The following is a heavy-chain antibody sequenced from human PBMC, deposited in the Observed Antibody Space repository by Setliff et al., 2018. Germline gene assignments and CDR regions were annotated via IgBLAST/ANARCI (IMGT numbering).Heavy chain of an antibody. Sequence: SETLSLTCTVSGGSISSYYWSWIRQPPGQGLEWIGYIYYSGSTNCNPSLKSRVTISVDTSKNQFSLKLSSVTAADTAVYYCAREGVDTRSSTDYRYYMDLWGKGTTVTVSS. D-gene: IGHD5-18*01. CDR2: IYYSGST. V-gene: IGHV4-59*01. J-gene: IGHJ6*03. CDR3: AREGVDTRSSTDYRYYMDL. CDR1: GGSISSYY.